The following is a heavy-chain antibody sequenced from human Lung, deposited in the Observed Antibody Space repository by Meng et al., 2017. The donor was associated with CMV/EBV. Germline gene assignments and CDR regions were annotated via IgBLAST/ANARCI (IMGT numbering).Heavy chain of an antibody. CDR3: ARRTRDGYNLRDYYFDY. V-gene: IGHV4-59*08. CDR2: IYYRGST. J-gene: IGHJ4*02. Sequence: QVQLQESGPGLVKPSETLSLTCTVSGYSITNYYWSWTRQPLGKGLECIGHIYYRGSTKYSPSLHSRVNITGDKSKNQFSLRLSSMTAADTAVYYCARRTRDGYNLRDYYFDYWGQGTLVTVSS. D-gene: IGHD5-24*01. CDR1: GYSITNYY.